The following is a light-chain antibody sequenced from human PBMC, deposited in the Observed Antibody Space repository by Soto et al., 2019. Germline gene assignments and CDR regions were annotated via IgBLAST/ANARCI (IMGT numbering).Light chain of an antibody. CDR1: ISNIGNNY. J-gene: IGLJ1*01. CDR3: AAWDDTVRSYV. CDR2: RXX. V-gene: IGLV1-47*01. Sequence: QSVLTQPSSVSGTPGQGVTISCSGSISNIGNNYVYWFQQLPGTDPKILTNRXXXXXXXXXXXXXXSXSGTSASLAISGLXXEDEXXXYCAAWDDTVRSYVFGTGTKLTVL.